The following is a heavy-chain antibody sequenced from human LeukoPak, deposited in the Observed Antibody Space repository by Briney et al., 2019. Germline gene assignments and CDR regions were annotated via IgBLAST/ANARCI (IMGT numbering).Heavy chain of an antibody. CDR3: AKVYSGDWYFAL. Sequence: GGSLRHSCAASGFTFDDYAMHWVRQAPGKGLEWVSLITGDGGITYYADSVKGRFTISRDNSKNSLYLQMNGLRTEDTALYYCAKVYSGDWYFALWGRGSLVTVSS. V-gene: IGHV3-43*02. CDR2: ITGDGGIT. J-gene: IGHJ2*01. CDR1: GFTFDDYA. D-gene: IGHD5-18*01.